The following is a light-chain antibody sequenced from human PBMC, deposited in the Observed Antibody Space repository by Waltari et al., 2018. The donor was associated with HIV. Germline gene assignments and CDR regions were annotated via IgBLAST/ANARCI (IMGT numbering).Light chain of an antibody. Sequence: EIVFTQSPSTLSLSPGARVTLSCRASQSISNSLAWYHQKTGQAPRLLIYDASNRTTGIPARFSGSGSGTDFSLTISSREPEDLGVDYCQQRRAWPLTFGGGTKVEIK. J-gene: IGKJ4*01. CDR1: QSISNS. V-gene: IGKV3-11*01. CDR3: QQRRAWPLT. CDR2: DAS.